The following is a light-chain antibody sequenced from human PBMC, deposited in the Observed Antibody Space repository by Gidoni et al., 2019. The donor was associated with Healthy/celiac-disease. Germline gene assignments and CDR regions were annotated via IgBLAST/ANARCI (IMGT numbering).Light chain of an antibody. CDR2: AAS. J-gene: IGKJ3*01. Sequence: DIQMTQSPSSLSASEGDRVTITCRASQGISNYLAWYQQKPGKVPKLLIYAASTLQSGVPSRFSGSGSGTDFTLTISSLQPEDVATYYCQNYNSAPPVTFGPGTKVDIK. CDR3: QNYNSAPPVT. CDR1: QGISNY. V-gene: IGKV1-27*01.